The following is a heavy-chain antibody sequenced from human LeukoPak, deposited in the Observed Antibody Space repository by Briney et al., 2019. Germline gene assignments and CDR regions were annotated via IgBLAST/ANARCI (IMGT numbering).Heavy chain of an antibody. V-gene: IGHV3-33*08. CDR3: ARAPYTTGRSFYFDS. CDR2: IWYDGSKT. CDR1: GFTFSTYT. Sequence: GGSLRLSCVGSGFTFSTYTMSWVRQAPGKGLEWVAIIWYDGSKTYYADSVKGRFTISRDNLSNTLYLQMNSLRAEDTALYFCARAPYTTGRSFYFDSWGQGTLVTVSS. J-gene: IGHJ4*02. D-gene: IGHD2-2*02.